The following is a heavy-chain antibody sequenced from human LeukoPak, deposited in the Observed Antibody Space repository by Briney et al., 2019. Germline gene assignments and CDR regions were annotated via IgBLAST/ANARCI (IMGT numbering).Heavy chain of an antibody. J-gene: IGHJ4*02. CDR3: ARDPTTDYYDSSGLFDY. V-gene: IGHV4-61*02. D-gene: IGHD3-22*01. CDR2: IYTSGST. CDR1: GGSISSGSYY. Sequence: SETLSLTCTVSGGSISSGSYYWSWIRQPAGKGLEWIGRIYTSGSTNYNPSLKSRVTISVDTSKNQFSLKLSSVTAEDTAVYYCARDPTTDYYDSSGLFDYWGQGTLVTVSS.